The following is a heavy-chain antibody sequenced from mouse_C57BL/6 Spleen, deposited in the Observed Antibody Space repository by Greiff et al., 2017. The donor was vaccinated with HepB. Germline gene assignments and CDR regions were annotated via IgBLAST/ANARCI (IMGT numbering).Heavy chain of an antibody. CDR3: ARGGYGSSRWYFDV. J-gene: IGHJ1*03. CDR1: GYTFTSYW. Sequence: VQLQQPGAELVKPGASVKMSCKASGYTFTSYWITWVKQRPGQGLEWIGDIYPGSGSTNYNEKFKSKATLTVDTSSSTAYMQLSSLTSEDAAVYYCARGGYGSSRWYFDVWGTGTTVTVSS. CDR2: IYPGSGST. D-gene: IGHD1-1*01. V-gene: IGHV1-55*01.